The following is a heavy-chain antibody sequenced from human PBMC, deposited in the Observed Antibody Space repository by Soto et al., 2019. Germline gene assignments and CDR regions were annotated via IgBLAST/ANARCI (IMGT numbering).Heavy chain of an antibody. CDR1: GFTFSSYA. CDR3: ARDAGYSQEQDY. Sequence: QVQLVESGGGVVQPGRSLRLSCAASGFTFSSYAMHWVRQAPGKGLGWVAVISYDGSNKYYADSVKGRFTISRDNSKNTLYLQMNSLRAEDTAVYYCARDAGYSQEQDYWGQGTLVTVSS. CDR2: ISYDGSNK. V-gene: IGHV3-30-3*01. J-gene: IGHJ4*02. D-gene: IGHD5-18*01.